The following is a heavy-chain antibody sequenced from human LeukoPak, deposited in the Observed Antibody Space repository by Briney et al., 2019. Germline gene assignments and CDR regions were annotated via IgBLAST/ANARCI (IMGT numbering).Heavy chain of an antibody. D-gene: IGHD3-9*01. CDR1: GYSFTSYW. CDR3: ARGARYFDWLSQSY. CDR2: IYFGCSDT. V-gene: IGHV5-51*01. J-gene: IGHJ4*02. Sequence: GESLKISCQCSGYSFTSYWIGWVREMPGKGLEWIWIIYFGCSDTRYSPSFQGQVTISADKSISTAYLQWSSLKASDTAMYYCARGARYFDWLSQSYWGQGTLVTVSS.